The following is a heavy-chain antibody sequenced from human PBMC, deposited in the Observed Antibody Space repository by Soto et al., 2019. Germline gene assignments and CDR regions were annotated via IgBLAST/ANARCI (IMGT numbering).Heavy chain of an antibody. J-gene: IGHJ5*02. CDR3: VKDPIATAGIGLYNCSDP. Sequence: PGGSLRLCCSASGFTFSTYAMHWVRQAPGKGREYIAGITSNGRTTSYKDSVKGRFIISRDNSESTLYLQMSSLRFDDTAVYFCVKDPIATAGIGLYNCSDPWGQGTRVTVSS. CDR2: ITSNGRTT. CDR1: GFTFSTYA. V-gene: IGHV3-64D*06. D-gene: IGHD6-13*01.